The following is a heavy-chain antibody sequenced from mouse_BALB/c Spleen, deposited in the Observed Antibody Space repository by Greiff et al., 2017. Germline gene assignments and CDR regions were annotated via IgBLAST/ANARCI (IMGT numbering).Heavy chain of an antibody. Sequence: QVQLQQPGAELVKPGASVKLSCKASGYTFTSYWMHWVKQRPGQGLEWIGEINPSNGRTNYNEKFKSKATLTVDKSSSTAYMQLSSLTSEDSAVYYGARGGYIGYWGQGTTLTVSS. CDR1: GYTFTSYW. V-gene: IGHV1S81*02. CDR2: INPSNGRT. CDR3: ARGGYIGY. J-gene: IGHJ2*01. D-gene: IGHD2-14*01.